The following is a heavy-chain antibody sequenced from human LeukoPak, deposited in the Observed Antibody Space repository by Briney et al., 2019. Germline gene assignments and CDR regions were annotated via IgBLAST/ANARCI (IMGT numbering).Heavy chain of an antibody. CDR2: ISGSGGST. CDR3: AKAKTMTHDAFDI. CDR1: GFTFSSYA. V-gene: IGHV3-23*01. D-gene: IGHD3-22*01. Sequence: GGSLRLSCAASGFTFSSYAMSWVRQAPEKGLEWVSAISGSGGSTYYADSVKGRFTISRDNSKNTLYLQMNSLRAEDTAVYYCAKAKTMTHDAFDIWGQGTMVTVSS. J-gene: IGHJ3*02.